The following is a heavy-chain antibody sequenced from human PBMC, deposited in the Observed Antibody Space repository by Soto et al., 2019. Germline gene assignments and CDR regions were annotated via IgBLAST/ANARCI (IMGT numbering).Heavy chain of an antibody. Sequence: ASVKVSCKASGYTSNSYGLSWVRQAPGQGLEWMGRISAYNYNTNYAQKLQGRVTMTTDTSTSTAYMELRSLRSDDTAVYYCASWGGIASPAYDGSMAPYDYWGQGTLVTVSS. CDR2: ISAYNYNT. CDR1: GYTSNSYG. V-gene: IGHV1-18*01. D-gene: IGHD6-13*01. CDR3: ASWGGIASPAYDGSMAPYDY. J-gene: IGHJ4*02.